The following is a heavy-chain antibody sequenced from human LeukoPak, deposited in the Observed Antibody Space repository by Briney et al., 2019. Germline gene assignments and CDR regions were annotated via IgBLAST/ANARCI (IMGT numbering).Heavy chain of an antibody. CDR1: WXRFTRYW. CDR3: ARRRGRYSGDAFDI. D-gene: IGHD1-26*01. J-gene: IGHJ3*02. CDR2: IYPGDSHT. Sequence: GGVLEISLKGSWXRFTRYWIGWGRPGPGEGLGLVVFIYPGDSHTRYSPSFQGQVTISADKSMSTAYLQWSSLKASDTAMYYCARRRGRYSGDAFDIWGQGTMVTVSS. V-gene: IGHV5-51*01.